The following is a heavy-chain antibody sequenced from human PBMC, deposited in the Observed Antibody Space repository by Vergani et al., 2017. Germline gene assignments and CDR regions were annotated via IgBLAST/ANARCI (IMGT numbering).Heavy chain of an antibody. V-gene: IGHV4-31*11. J-gene: IGHJ6*03. CDR3: ARVDTQVPATSHFYYMDV. Sequence: QVQLQESGPGVVKPSQTLSLTCAVSGGSISSGDHCWTWIRQRPGKGLEWIGYIFYSGTTYDNPSLRSRLTIPVDTSQNQFFLQLRSVTAADTAVYYCARVDTQVPATSHFYYMDVWGKGTTVVVSS. CDR1: GGSISSGDHC. D-gene: IGHD5-18*01. CDR2: IFYSGTT.